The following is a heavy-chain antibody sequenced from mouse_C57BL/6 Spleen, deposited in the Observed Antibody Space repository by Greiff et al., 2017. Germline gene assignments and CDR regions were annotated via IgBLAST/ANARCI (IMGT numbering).Heavy chain of an antibody. V-gene: IGHV1-80*01. CDR1: GYAFSSYW. J-gene: IGHJ2*01. D-gene: IGHD1-1*01. Sequence: QVQLQQSGAELVKPGASVKISCKASGYAFSSYWMNWVKQRPGKGLEWIGQIYPGDGDTNYNGKFKGKATLTADKSSSTAYMQRSSLTSEDSAVYFCARGGNYGSFDYWGQGTTLTVSS. CDR2: IYPGDGDT. CDR3: ARGGNYGSFDY.